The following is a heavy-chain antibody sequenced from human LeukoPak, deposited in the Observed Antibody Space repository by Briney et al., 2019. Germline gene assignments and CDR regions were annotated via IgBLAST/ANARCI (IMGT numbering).Heavy chain of an antibody. CDR3: ARDSTSYYDFWSGYCFDY. D-gene: IGHD3-3*01. CDR2: ISSSSSYI. Sequence: PGGSLRLSCAASGFTFSSYSMNWVRQAPGKGLEWVSPISSSSSYIYYADSVKGRFTISRDNAKNSLYLQMNSLRAEDTAVYYCARDSTSYYDFWSGYCFDYWGQGTLVTVSS. V-gene: IGHV3-21*01. J-gene: IGHJ4*02. CDR1: GFTFSSYS.